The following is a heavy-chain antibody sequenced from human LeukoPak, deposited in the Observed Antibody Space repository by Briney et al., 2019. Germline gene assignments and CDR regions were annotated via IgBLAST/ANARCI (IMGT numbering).Heavy chain of an antibody. V-gene: IGHV1-2*02. CDR1: GYTFTGYY. Sequence: ASVKVSCKASGYTFTGYYMHWVRQAPGQGLEWMGWINPNSGGTNYAQKFQGRVTMTRDTSISTAYMELSRLGSDDTAVYYCARNRMVRGGYYMDVWGKGTTVTVSS. D-gene: IGHD3-10*01. CDR3: ARNRMVRGGYYMDV. CDR2: INPNSGGT. J-gene: IGHJ6*03.